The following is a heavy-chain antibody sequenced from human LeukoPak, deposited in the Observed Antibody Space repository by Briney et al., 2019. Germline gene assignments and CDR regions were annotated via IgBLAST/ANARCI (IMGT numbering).Heavy chain of an antibody. CDR1: GYSISSGYY. CDR2: IYHSGST. Sequence: SETLSLTCTVSGYSISSGYYWGWIRQPPGKGLEWIGSIYHSGSTYYNPSLKSRVTISVDTSKNQFSLKLSSVTAADTAVYYCARHLRYFDWFRKDYFDYWGQGTLVTVSS. D-gene: IGHD3-9*01. V-gene: IGHV4-38-2*02. CDR3: ARHLRYFDWFRKDYFDY. J-gene: IGHJ4*02.